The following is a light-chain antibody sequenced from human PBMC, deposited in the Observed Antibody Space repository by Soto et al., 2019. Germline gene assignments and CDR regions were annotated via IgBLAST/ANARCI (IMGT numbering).Light chain of an antibody. Sequence: AIEMTQSPSSLSASVGDRVTITCRASEGIRNDLGWYRQKPGKAPELLIYSASTLQNGVASRFSGSGSGTDFTLTISSLQPEDFATYYCLQDYHYPYSFGQGTNVDI. J-gene: IGKJ2*01. CDR1: EGIRND. CDR2: SAS. V-gene: IGKV1-6*01. CDR3: LQDYHYPYS.